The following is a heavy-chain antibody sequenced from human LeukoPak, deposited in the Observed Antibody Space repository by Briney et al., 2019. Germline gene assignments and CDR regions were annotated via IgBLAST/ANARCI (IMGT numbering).Heavy chain of an antibody. CDR1: GGSFSGYY. D-gene: IGHD2-15*01. Sequence: SETLSLTCAVYGGSFSGYYWSWIRQPPGKGLEWIGEINHSGSTNYNPSLKSRVTISVDTSKNQFSLKLSSVTAADTAVYYCARGYCSGGSCYSRRGFKFDPWGQGTLVTVSS. CDR2: INHSGST. J-gene: IGHJ5*02. CDR3: ARGYCSGGSCYSRRGFKFDP. V-gene: IGHV4-34*01.